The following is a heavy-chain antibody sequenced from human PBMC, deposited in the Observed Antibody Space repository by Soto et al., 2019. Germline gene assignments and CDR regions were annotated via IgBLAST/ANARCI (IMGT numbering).Heavy chain of an antibody. Sequence: QVQLVQSGAEVKKPGASVKVSCKASGYTFTSYGLSWVRQAPGQGLEWMGRISAYNYNTNYAQKLQGRVTMTTDTTTSKGYVERRRLRAEAADVYYCARAVGALGDQCDPCAQATLVTASS. D-gene: IGHD1-26*01. CDR1: GYTFTSYG. CDR3: ARAVGALGDQCDP. CDR2: ISAYNYNT. J-gene: IGHJ5*02. V-gene: IGHV1-18*01.